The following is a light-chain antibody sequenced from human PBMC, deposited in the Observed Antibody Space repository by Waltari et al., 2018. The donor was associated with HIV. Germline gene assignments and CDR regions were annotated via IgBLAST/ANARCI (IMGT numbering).Light chain of an antibody. CDR3: AAWDNSLSVLVV. Sequence: QSVLTQTSSASGTPGQRVTISCSGSSSNIGSNYVYWYQQLPGTAPKLLIYRNNQRPSGVPDRFSGSKSGTSASLAISGLRSEDEADYYCAAWDNSLSVLVVFGGGTKLTVL. V-gene: IGLV1-47*01. J-gene: IGLJ2*01. CDR2: RNN. CDR1: SSNIGSNY.